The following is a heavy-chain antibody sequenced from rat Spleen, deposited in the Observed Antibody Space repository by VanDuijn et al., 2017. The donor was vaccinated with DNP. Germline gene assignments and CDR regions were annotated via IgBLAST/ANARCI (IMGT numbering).Heavy chain of an antibody. Sequence: EVQLVETGGGLVQPGRSLKLSCVASGFTFSSYWMFWIRQAPGKGLEWVASINTDGGSIYYGDSVKCRFTISRDNAENTVYLQMSSLRSEDTATYYCASWAPIAPLSTSNYWGQGVMVTVSS. CDR3: ASWAPIAPLSTSNY. J-gene: IGHJ2*01. D-gene: IGHD1-2*01. V-gene: IGHV5-58*01. CDR1: GFTFSSYW. CDR2: INTDGGSI.